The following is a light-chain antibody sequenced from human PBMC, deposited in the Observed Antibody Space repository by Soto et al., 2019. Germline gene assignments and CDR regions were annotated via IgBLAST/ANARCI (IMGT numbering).Light chain of an antibody. CDR2: EVS. J-gene: IGLJ1*01. Sequence: QSALTQPASVSGSPGQTITISCTRTSRDVGGYNYVSWYQQHPGKAPKHIIYEVSNRPSGVSNRFSGSKSGNTASLPISRLQAEDEAEYYCSSYTGIVTRVFGNGTQLTVL. CDR3: SSYTGIVTRV. V-gene: IGLV2-14*01. CDR1: SRDVGGYNY.